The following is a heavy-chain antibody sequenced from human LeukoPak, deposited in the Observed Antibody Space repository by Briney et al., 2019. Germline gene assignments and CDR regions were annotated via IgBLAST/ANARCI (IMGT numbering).Heavy chain of an antibody. Sequence: VASVNVSCKASEYTFIGYYMHWVRQAPGHGLEWMGWINPRSGGTNYAEKFQGRVSMTRDTSINTAYMELRRLRFDDTAVYYCARGDNAAHFFDFWGQGSLVTVSS. CDR3: ARGDNAAHFFDF. V-gene: IGHV1-2*02. CDR2: INPRSGGT. D-gene: IGHD2-2*01. CDR1: EYTFIGYY. J-gene: IGHJ4*02.